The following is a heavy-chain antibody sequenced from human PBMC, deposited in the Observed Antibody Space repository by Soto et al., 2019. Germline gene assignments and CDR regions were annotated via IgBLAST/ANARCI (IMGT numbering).Heavy chain of an antibody. Sequence: SVKVSCKASGFTFTSSAVQWVRQARGQRLEWIGWIVVGSGNTNYAQKFQERVTISADNSINTAYLHLLNLKASDTAIYYCTKGATSPFDSWGQGTRVTVSS. V-gene: IGHV1-58*01. CDR2: IVVGSGNT. CDR1: GFTFTSSA. J-gene: IGHJ4*02. D-gene: IGHD3-16*01. CDR3: TKGATSPFDS.